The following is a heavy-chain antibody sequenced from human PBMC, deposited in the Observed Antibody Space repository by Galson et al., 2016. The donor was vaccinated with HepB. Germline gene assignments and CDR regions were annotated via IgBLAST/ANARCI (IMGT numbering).Heavy chain of an antibody. CDR2: IIPRGAST. V-gene: IGHV1-46*01. CDR3: ARGDSGSYRLNYHWFDL. Sequence: SVKVSCKASGYTFTGYYMHWVRQVPGQGLEWMGIIIPRGASTSYAQKFQGRVTMTRDTSTSTVYMELSSLRSEDTAVYYCARGDSGSYRLNYHWFDLWGQGTLVTVSS. D-gene: IGHD1-26*01. J-gene: IGHJ5*02. CDR1: GYTFTGYY.